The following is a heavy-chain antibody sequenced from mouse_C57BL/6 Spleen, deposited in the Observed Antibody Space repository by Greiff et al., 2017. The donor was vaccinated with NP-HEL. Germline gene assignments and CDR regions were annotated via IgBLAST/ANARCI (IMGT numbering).Heavy chain of an antibody. V-gene: IGHV1-18*01. J-gene: IGHJ3*01. CDR3: ARADDGYFAY. D-gene: IGHD2-3*01. CDR1: GYTFTDYN. Sequence: EVQLQQSGPELVKPGASVKIPCKASGYTFTDYNMDWVKQSHGKSLEWIGDINPNNGGTIYNQKFKGKATLTVDKSSSTAYMELRSLTSKDTAVYYCARADDGYFAYWGQGTLVTVSA. CDR2: INPNNGGT.